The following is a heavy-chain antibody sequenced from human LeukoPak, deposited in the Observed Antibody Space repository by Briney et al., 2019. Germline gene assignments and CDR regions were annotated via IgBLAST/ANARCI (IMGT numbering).Heavy chain of an antibody. J-gene: IGHJ5*02. CDR2: ISPSGGST. V-gene: IGHV1-46*01. CDR1: GYTFTSNY. CDR3: AREIGWFDP. Sequence: ASVKVSCKAFGYTFTSNYMHWVRQAPGQGPEWMGVISPSGGSTTYAQKFQGRVTITADESTSTAYMELSSLRSEDTAVYYCAREIGWFDPWGQGTLVTVSS.